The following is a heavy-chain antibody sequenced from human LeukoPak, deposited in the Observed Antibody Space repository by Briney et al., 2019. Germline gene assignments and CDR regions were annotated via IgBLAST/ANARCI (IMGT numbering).Heavy chain of an antibody. CDR2: IYYTGRP. J-gene: IGHJ5*02. D-gene: IGHD1-26*01. Sequence: SETLSLTCTVSGGSITSGTYYWGWIRQPPGKGLEWIGSIYYTGRPYYNPSLQSRVTISLDTSKNQFSLTLGSVTAADTAVYYCVRQSGVGATDPWGQGTLVTVSS. V-gene: IGHV4-39*01. CDR3: VRQSGVGATDP. CDR1: GGSITSGTYY.